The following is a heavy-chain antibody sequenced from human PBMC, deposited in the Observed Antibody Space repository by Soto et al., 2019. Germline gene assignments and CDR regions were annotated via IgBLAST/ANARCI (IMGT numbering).Heavy chain of an antibody. J-gene: IGHJ6*03. CDR3: ASSHYDFWSGRRLDYYYYMDV. Sequence: ASVKVSCKASGYTFTSYAMHWVRQAPGQRLEWMGWINAGNGNTKYSQKFQGRVTITRDTSASTAYMELSSLRSEETAVYYCASSHYDFWSGRRLDYYYYMDVWGKGTTVTVSS. CDR2: INAGNGNT. D-gene: IGHD3-3*01. CDR1: GYTFTSYA. V-gene: IGHV1-3*01.